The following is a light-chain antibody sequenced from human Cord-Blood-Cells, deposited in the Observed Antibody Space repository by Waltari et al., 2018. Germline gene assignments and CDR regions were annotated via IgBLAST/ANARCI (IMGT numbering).Light chain of an antibody. Sequence: DIQMTPSPSTLSASVGDRVTITCRASQSISSWLAWYQQKPGKAPKLLIYDASSLESGVPSRFSGSGSGTEFTLTISSLQPDDFATYYCQQYNSYPWTLGQGTKVEIK. J-gene: IGKJ1*01. CDR3: QQYNSYPWT. CDR2: DAS. CDR1: QSISSW. V-gene: IGKV1-5*01.